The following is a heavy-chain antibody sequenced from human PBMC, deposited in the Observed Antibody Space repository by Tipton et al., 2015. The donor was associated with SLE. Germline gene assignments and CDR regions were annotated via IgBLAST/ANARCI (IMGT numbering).Heavy chain of an antibody. D-gene: IGHD7-27*01. CDR1: GFTVSSNY. Sequence: SLRLSCAASGFTVSSNYMSWVRQTPGKGLEWVSVIYSGGTTEYADSVKGRFSISRDNSKNTLYLQMNSLRAEDTAVYYCARLPTGFPNWFGPWGQGTLVTASS. CDR3: ARLPTGFPNWFGP. CDR2: IYSGGTT. J-gene: IGHJ5*02. V-gene: IGHV3-66*04.